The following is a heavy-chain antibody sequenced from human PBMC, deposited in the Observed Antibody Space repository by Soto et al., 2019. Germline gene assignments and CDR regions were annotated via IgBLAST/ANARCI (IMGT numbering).Heavy chain of an antibody. Sequence: EVQVVESGGGLVQPGGSLRLSCAASGFTVSSSYMSWVRQAPGKGLEWVSLIYSDGTTYYADSVKGRFTISRDNSKNTLYFQMNGLRAEATAVYYCASTTAFAYWGRGTLVTVA. CDR1: GFTVSSSY. V-gene: IGHV3-66*01. CDR2: IYSDGTT. CDR3: ASTTAFAY. J-gene: IGHJ4*02. D-gene: IGHD4-17*01.